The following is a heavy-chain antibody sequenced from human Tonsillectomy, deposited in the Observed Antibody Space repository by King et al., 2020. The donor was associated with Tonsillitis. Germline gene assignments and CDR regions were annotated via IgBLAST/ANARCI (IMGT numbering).Heavy chain of an antibody. CDR3: ARDLSAMIVVAHPPPLES. D-gene: IGHD3-22*01. J-gene: IGHJ4*02. CDR1: GYTFTRYG. Sequence: QLVQSGAEVKKPGASVKVSCKASGYTFTRYGMAWVRQAPGQGLEWMGWISGNNGDTKYAEKFQGRVVLTTDTSTSTVYMEVRSLRSDDTAVYYCARDLSAMIVVAHPPPLESWGQGTLVTVSS. CDR2: ISGNNGDT. V-gene: IGHV1-18*04.